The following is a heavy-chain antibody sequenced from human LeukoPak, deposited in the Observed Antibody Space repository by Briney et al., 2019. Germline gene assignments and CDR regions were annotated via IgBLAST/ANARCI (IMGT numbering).Heavy chain of an antibody. D-gene: IGHD3-10*01. CDR3: VREKGLLWFGEHNWFDP. CDR2: INPNSGGT. V-gene: IGHV1-2*02. Sequence: SVKVSCKASGYTFTGYYMHWVRQAPGQGLEWMGWINPNSGGTNYAQKFQGRVTMTRDTSISTAYMELSRLRSDDTAVYYCVREKGLLWFGEHNWFDPWGQGTLVTVSS. J-gene: IGHJ5*02. CDR1: GYTFTGYY.